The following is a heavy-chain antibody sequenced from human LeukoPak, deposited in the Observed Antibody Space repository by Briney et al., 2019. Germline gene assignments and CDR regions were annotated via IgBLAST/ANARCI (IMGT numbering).Heavy chain of an antibody. Sequence: MSSETLSLTCTVSGGSISNLNYYWSWIRQPAGKGLEWIGRIYASGSTNYNPSLKSRVTISVDTSKNQFSLKLSSVTAADTAVYYCARSYSSSWSHRLNNAFDIWGQGTMVTVSS. CDR3: ARSYSSSWSHRLNNAFDI. CDR2: IYASGST. CDR1: GGSISNLNYY. V-gene: IGHV4-61*02. D-gene: IGHD6-13*01. J-gene: IGHJ3*02.